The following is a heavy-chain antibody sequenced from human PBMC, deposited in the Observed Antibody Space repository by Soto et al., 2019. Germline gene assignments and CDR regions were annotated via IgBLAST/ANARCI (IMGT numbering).Heavy chain of an antibody. CDR3: ARSWIQLWLNY. CDR2: INHSGGT. CDR1: GGSFSGYY. Sequence: SETLSLTCAVYGGSFSGYYWSWIRQPPGKGLEWIGEINHSGGTNYNPSLKSRVTISVDTSKNQFSLKLSSVTAADTAVYYCARSWIQLWLNYWGQGTLVTVSS. J-gene: IGHJ4*02. V-gene: IGHV4-34*01. D-gene: IGHD5-18*01.